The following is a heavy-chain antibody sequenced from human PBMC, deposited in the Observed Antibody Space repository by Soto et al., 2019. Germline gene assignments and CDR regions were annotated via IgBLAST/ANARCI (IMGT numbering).Heavy chain of an antibody. J-gene: IGHJ4*02. CDR2: IYYSGST. CDR3: ARDSVYSSSIDY. D-gene: IGHD6-13*01. Sequence: PSETLSLTCTVSGGSISSGGYYWSWIRQHPGKGLEWIGYIYYSGSTYYNPSLKSRVTISVDTSKNQFSLKLSSVTAADTAVYYCARDSVYSSSIDYWGQGTLVTVSS. CDR1: GGSISSGGYY. V-gene: IGHV4-31*03.